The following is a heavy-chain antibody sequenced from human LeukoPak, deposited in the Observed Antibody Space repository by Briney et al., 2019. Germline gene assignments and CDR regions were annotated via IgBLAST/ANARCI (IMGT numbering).Heavy chain of an antibody. J-gene: IGHJ4*02. Sequence: GGSLRLSCAASGFTFSGSYMHWVRQASGKGLEWVGLIRSKPNSYTTVYAASVRGRFTISRDDSKNTAYLQMNSLKAEDTAVYYCTRQECSGGSCSYVDYWGQGTLSPSPQ. V-gene: IGHV3-73*01. CDR3: TRQECSGGSCSYVDY. CDR2: IRSKPNSYTT. CDR1: GFTFSGSY. D-gene: IGHD2-15*01.